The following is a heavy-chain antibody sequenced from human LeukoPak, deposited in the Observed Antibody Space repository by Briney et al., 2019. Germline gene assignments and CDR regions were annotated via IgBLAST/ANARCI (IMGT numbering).Heavy chain of an antibody. CDR3: AKGIGYYYDSSGAFDI. CDR2: ISWNSGSI. V-gene: IGHV3-9*03. D-gene: IGHD3-22*01. J-gene: IGHJ3*02. CDR1: GFTFDDYA. Sequence: GRSLRLSCAASGFTFDDYAMHWVRQAPGKGLEWVPGISWNSGSIGYADSVKGRFTISRDNAKNSLYLQMNSLRAEDMALYYCAKGIGYYYDSSGAFDIWGQGTMVTVSS.